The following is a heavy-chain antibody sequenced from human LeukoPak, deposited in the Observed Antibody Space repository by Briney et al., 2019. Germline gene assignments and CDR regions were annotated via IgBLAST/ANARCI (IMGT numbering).Heavy chain of an antibody. Sequence: SETLSLTCAVYGGSFSGYYWSWIRQPPGKGLEGIGEINHSGSTNYNPSLKSRVTISVDTSKNQFSLKLSPVTAADTAVYYCARGYGSGSYLRYWGQGTLVTVSS. CDR1: GGSFSGYY. D-gene: IGHD3-10*01. CDR2: INHSGST. CDR3: ARGYGSGSYLRY. V-gene: IGHV4-34*01. J-gene: IGHJ4*02.